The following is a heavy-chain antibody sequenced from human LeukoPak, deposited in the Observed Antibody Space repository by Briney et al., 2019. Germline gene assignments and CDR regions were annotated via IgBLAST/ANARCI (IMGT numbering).Heavy chain of an antibody. V-gene: IGHV1-69*06. Sequence: SVKVSCKASGGTFSSYAISWVRQAPGQGLEWMGGIIPIFGTANYAQKFQGRVTITADKSTSTAYMELSSLRSEDTAVYYCAKGYGWEASYYYYYMDVWGKGTTVTISS. J-gene: IGHJ6*03. CDR1: GGTFSSYA. CDR3: AKGYGWEASYYYYYMDV. CDR2: IIPIFGTA. D-gene: IGHD1-26*01.